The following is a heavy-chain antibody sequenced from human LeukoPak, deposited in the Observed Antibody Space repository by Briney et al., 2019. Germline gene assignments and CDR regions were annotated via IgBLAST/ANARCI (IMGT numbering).Heavy chain of an antibody. CDR1: GFTFTTYN. D-gene: IGHD3-3*01. CDR2: ISSTSDNI. J-gene: IGHJ4*02. CDR3: SRDGGFWSAYPLDY. V-gene: IGHV3-48*02. Sequence: GGSLRLSCAASGFTFTTYNMNWVRQAPGKGLEWVSYISSTSDNIYYADSVEGRFTISRDNAKNLLYLQMDSLRDEDTAVYYCSRDGGFWSAYPLDYWGQGPLVTVSS.